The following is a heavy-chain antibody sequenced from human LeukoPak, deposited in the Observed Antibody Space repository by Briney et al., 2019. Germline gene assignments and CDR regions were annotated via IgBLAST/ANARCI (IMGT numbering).Heavy chain of an antibody. V-gene: IGHV3-11*04. CDR3: ARAITMVRGLAYYYYYYMDV. CDR2: ISSSGSTI. D-gene: IGHD3-10*01. CDR1: GFTFSDYC. Sequence: GGSLRLSCAASGFTFSDYCMSWIRQAPGKGLEWVSYISSSGSTIYYADSVKGRFTISRDNAKNSLYLQMNSLRAEDTAVYYCARAITMVRGLAYYYYYYMDVWGKGTTVTVSS. J-gene: IGHJ6*03.